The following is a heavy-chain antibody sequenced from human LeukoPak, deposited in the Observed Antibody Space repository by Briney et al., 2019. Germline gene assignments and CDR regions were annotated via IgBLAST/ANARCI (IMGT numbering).Heavy chain of an antibody. J-gene: IGHJ6*03. CDR3: ARVPRRNYYYYYMDV. V-gene: IGHV4-34*01. Sequence: PGGSLRLSCAASGFTFDDYGMSWIRQPPGKGLEWIGEINHSGSTNYNPSLKSRVTISVDTSKNQFSLKLSSVTAADTAVYYCARVPRRNYYYYYMDVWGKGTTVTISS. CDR1: GFTFDDYG. D-gene: IGHD1-1*01. CDR2: INHSGST.